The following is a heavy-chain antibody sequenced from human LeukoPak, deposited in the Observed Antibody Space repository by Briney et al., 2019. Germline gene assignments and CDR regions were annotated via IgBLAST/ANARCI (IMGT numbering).Heavy chain of an antibody. CDR1: GFFFSNDA. V-gene: IGHV3-33*01. D-gene: IGHD1-1*01. Sequence: GRSLRLSCAASGFFFSNDAMHWVRQAPGKGLEWVAFIWFDGSNKHYADSVKGRFTISRDNSEDTLYLQMNSLRAEDTAVYYCVRDPSGSGFAFDSWGQGALVTVSS. J-gene: IGHJ4*02. CDR3: VRDPSGSGFAFDS. CDR2: IWFDGSNK.